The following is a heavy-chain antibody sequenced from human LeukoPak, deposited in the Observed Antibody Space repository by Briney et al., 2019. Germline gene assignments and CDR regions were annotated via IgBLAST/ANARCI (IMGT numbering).Heavy chain of an antibody. V-gene: IGHV4-59*01. Sequence: SETLSLTCTVSGGSISSYYWSWIRQPPGKGLEWIGYIYYSGSTNYNPSLKSRVTISVDTSKNQFSLKLSSVTAADMAVYYCARGGRGGYSGCAWGDDAFDICGQGTMVTVSS. J-gene: IGHJ3*02. D-gene: IGHD5-12*01. CDR1: GGSISSYY. CDR2: IYYSGST. CDR3: ARGGRGGYSGCAWGDDAFDI.